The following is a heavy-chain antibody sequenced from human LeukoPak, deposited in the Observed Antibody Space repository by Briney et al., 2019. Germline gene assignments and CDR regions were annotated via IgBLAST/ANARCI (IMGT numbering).Heavy chain of an antibody. CDR2: VYYSGST. Sequence: SETLSLTCNVSGGSISTYYWSWIRQPPGKGLEWIGYVYYSGSTNYNPPLKGRVTISVDTSKNQFSLNLSSVTAADTAVYYCARENTGSYYYYYMDVWGKGTTVTVSS. J-gene: IGHJ6*03. D-gene: IGHD1-26*01. CDR3: ARENTGSYYYYYMDV. V-gene: IGHV4-59*01. CDR1: GGSISTYY.